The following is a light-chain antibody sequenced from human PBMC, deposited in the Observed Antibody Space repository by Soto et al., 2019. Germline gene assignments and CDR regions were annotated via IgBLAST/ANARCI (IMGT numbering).Light chain of an antibody. CDR2: DAS. CDR3: QQYNNWPRT. V-gene: IGKV3-20*01. J-gene: IGKJ1*01. Sequence: EFVLTQSPGTLSLSPGXRATLSCRASQTVRNNYLAWYQQKPGQAPRLLIYDASSRATGIPDRFSGGGSGTDFTLTISSLQSEDFAVYYCQQYNNWPRTFGQGTKV. CDR1: QTVRNNY.